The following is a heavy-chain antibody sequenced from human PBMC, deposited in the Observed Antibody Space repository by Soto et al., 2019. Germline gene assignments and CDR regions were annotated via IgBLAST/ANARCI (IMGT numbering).Heavy chain of an antibody. CDR3: ARDGSGSTHQFDY. CDR2: IWYDGGNK. V-gene: IGHV3-33*01. D-gene: IGHD1-26*01. Sequence: QVQLGESGAGVGQPGWSLRLSCAASGFTFSTYGMHWVGQAPGKGLEWVAVIWYDGGNKYYADSVKGRFTISRDNSKNTLYLQMNSLRVEDTAVYYCARDGSGSTHQFDYWCQGTLVTVSS. J-gene: IGHJ4*02. CDR1: GFTFSTYG.